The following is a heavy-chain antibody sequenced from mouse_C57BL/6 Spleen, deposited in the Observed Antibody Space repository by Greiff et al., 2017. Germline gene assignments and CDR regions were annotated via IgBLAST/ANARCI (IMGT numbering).Heavy chain of an antibody. D-gene: IGHD1-1*01. CDR2: IDPSDSYT. V-gene: IGHV1-59*01. CDR3: ARCPLLLRPGAMDY. J-gene: IGHJ4*01. Sequence: VQLQQPGAELVRPGTSVKLSCKASGYTFTSYWMHWVKQRPGQGLEWIGVIDPSDSYTNYNQKFKGKATLTVDTSSSTAYMQRSSLTSEDSAVYYCARCPLLLRPGAMDYWGQGTSVTVSS. CDR1: GYTFTSYW.